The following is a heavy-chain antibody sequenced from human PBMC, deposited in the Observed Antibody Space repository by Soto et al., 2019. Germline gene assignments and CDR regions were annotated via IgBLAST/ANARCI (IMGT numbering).Heavy chain of an antibody. Sequence: SETLSLTCTISGGSIGSYYWRWIRQPPGKGPEWIGYFYYDGTTDYSPSLKSRVTISMDASRNQFSLQLTSVTAADTAVYYCARFYGSGSRYLDFWGQGVLVTVSS. CDR2: FYYDGTT. J-gene: IGHJ4*02. CDR3: ARFYGSGSRYLDF. D-gene: IGHD3-10*01. CDR1: GGSIGSYY. V-gene: IGHV4-59*01.